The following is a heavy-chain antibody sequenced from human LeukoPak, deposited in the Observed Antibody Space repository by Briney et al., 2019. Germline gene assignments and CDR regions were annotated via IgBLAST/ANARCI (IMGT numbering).Heavy chain of an antibody. J-gene: IGHJ5*02. D-gene: IGHD3-10*01. CDR3: ARDDYRGVTNFDP. CDR1: GGSISPYF. Sequence: SETLSLTCTVSGGSISPYFWSWIRQPPGKGLEWIGYISYSGSTNYNPSLKSRVTISVDTSKNQFSLLLSSVTAADTAVYYCARDDYRGVTNFDPWGQGTLVTVSS. V-gene: IGHV4-59*01. CDR2: ISYSGST.